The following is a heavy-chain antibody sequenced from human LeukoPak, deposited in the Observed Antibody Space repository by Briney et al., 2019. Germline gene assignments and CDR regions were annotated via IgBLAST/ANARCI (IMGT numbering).Heavy chain of an antibody. CDR2: ISLSGLT. CDR3: SRENGAFSPFGY. CDR1: GGSITSTNW. D-gene: IGHD2-8*01. Sequence: SETLSLTCGVSGGSITSTNWWSWVRQPPGQGLEWIGEISLSGLTNYNPSLKSRVTMALDKSKNHLSLNLTSVTAADTAVYYGSRENGAFSPFGYWGQGTLVTVPS. V-gene: IGHV4-4*02. J-gene: IGHJ4*02.